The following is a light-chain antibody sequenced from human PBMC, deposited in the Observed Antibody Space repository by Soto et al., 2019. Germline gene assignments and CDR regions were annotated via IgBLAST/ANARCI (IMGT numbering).Light chain of an antibody. V-gene: IGLV2-14*01. CDR2: EVS. Sequence: QSALTQPASVSGATGQSITISCTGTSIDVGAYNYVSWYQQHPGKAPKLMIYEVSNRPSGVSNRFSGSKSGDTASLTISGLQAEDESDYYCSSYTTSSTYAFGTGTKVTVL. J-gene: IGLJ1*01. CDR1: SIDVGAYNY. CDR3: SSYTTSSTYA.